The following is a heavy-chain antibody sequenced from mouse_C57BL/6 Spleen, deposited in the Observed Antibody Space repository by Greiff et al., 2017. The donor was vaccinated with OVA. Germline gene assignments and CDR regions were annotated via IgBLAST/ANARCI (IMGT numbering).Heavy chain of an antibody. D-gene: IGHD2-5*01. Sequence: QVQLQQSGAELVRPGASVTLSCKASGYTFTDYEMHWVKQTPVHGLEWIGAIDPATGGTAYNQKFKGKAILTADKSSSTAYMELRSLTSEDSAVYYCTRLRSNYLYYFDYWGQGTTLTVSS. J-gene: IGHJ2*01. V-gene: IGHV1-15*01. CDR2: IDPATGGT. CDR3: TRLRSNYLYYFDY. CDR1: GYTFTDYE.